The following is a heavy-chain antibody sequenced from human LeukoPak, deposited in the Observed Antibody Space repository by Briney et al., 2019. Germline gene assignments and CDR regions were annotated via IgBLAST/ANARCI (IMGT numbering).Heavy chain of an antibody. CDR1: GGSISSYY. Sequence: SETLSLTCTVSGGSISSYYWSWIRQPPGKGLEWIGYIYYSGSTNYNPSLKSRVTISVDTSKNQFSLKLTSVTAADTAVYYCARGLKGRIAVAPVGAFEIWGQETMVTVSS. CDR3: ARGLKGRIAVAPVGAFEI. D-gene: IGHD6-19*01. J-gene: IGHJ3*02. V-gene: IGHV4-59*12. CDR2: IYYSGST.